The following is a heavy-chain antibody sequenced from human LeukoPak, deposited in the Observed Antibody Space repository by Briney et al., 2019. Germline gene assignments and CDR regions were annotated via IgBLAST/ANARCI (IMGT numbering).Heavy chain of an antibody. V-gene: IGHV4-31*03. J-gene: IGHJ5*02. CDR1: GGSISSGGYY. Sequence: SETLSLTCTVSGGSISSGGYYWSWIRQHPGKGLEWIGYIYYSGSTYYNPSLKSRVTISVDTSTNQFSLKLSSVTAADTAVYYGARVLAARAPYNWFDPWGQGTLVTVSS. CDR2: IYYSGST. CDR3: ARVLAARAPYNWFDP. D-gene: IGHD6-6*01.